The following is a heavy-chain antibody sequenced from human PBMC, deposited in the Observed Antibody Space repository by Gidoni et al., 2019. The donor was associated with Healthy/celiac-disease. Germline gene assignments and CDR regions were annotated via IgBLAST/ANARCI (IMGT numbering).Heavy chain of an antibody. CDR2: IKQDGSEK. D-gene: IGHD3-16*01. Sequence: EVQLVESGGGLVQPGGSLRLSCAASGFTFSSDWMSWVRQAPGKGLEWVANIKQDGSEKYYVDSVKGRFTISRDNAKNSLYLQMNSLRAEDTAVYYCARGLYVWGNNYWGQGTLVTVSS. CDR1: GFTFSSDW. V-gene: IGHV3-7*04. J-gene: IGHJ4*02. CDR3: ARGLYVWGNNY.